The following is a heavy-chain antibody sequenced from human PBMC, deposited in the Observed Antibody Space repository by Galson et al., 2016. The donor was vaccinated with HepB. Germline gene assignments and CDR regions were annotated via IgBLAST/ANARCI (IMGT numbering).Heavy chain of an antibody. D-gene: IGHD3/OR15-3a*01. CDR3: ARIDFSLFDS. V-gene: IGHV4-59*11. CDR2: IFYTGTT. J-gene: IGHJ4*02. CDR1: GGPISGHY. Sequence: SETLSLTCTVSGGPISGHYWSWIRQSPVKGLEYIGYIFYTGTTDYNPSLKSRVTISVDTSKNQFSLRLTSVTAADTAIYFCARIDFSLFDSWGQGILVTVSS.